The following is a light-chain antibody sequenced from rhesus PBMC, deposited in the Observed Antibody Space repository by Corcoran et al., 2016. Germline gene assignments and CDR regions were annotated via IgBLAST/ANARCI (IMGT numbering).Light chain of an antibody. CDR2: KAS. CDR1: QSISSW. J-gene: IGKJ1*01. V-gene: IGKV1-22*01. CDR3: QQYNSSPRT. Sequence: DIQMTQSPSSLSASVGDTVTITCRASQSISSWLAWYQQKPGKAPKLLIYKASPLQSGVPSRFSGSGYGTDFTLTSSSLKSEDFATYCCQQYNSSPRTFGQGTKVEIK.